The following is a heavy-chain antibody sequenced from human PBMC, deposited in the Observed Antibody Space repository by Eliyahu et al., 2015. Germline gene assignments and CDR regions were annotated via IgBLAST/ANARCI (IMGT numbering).Heavy chain of an antibody. CDR1: GXRFSXSA. V-gene: IGHV3-23*01. D-gene: IGHD2-15*01. CDR3: ARWSPRLDAFDI. CDR2: FNGGGGGT. J-gene: IGHJ3*02. Sequence: DVQLLESGGGLVQPGVSXRLSCAXSGXRFSXSAMGWVRQTPRKGLGWVSVFSAFNGGGGGTFYPDSLKGRFTISRDNSKNTLYLQMHSLRAEDTAVYYCARWSPRLDAFDIWGQGTTVTVSS.